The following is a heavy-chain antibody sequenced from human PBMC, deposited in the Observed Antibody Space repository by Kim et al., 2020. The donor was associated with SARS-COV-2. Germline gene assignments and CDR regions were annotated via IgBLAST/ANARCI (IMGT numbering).Heavy chain of an antibody. J-gene: IGHJ2*01. D-gene: IGHD6-19*01. CDR2: ISYDGSNK. CDR1: GFTFSSYA. Sequence: GGSLRLSCAASGFTFSSYAMHWVRQAPGKGLEWVAVISYDGSNKYYADSVKGRFTISRDNSKNTLYLQMNSLRAEDTAVYYCARAFGAPSIAVAGPLDLWGRGTLVTVSS. CDR3: ARAFGAPSIAVAGPLDL. V-gene: IGHV3-30-3*01.